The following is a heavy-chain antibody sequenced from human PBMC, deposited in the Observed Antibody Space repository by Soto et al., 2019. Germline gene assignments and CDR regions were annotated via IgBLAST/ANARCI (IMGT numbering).Heavy chain of an antibody. CDR1: GGSISSGGYY. J-gene: IGHJ4*02. D-gene: IGHD6-19*01. Sequence: SETLSLTCTVSGGSISSGGYYWSWIRQHPGKGLEWIGYIYYSGSTYYNPSLKSRVTISVDTSKNQFSLKLSSVTAADTAVYYCASSPRIAVAGTFDYWGQGTLVTSPQ. CDR3: ASSPRIAVAGTFDY. CDR2: IYYSGST. V-gene: IGHV4-31*03.